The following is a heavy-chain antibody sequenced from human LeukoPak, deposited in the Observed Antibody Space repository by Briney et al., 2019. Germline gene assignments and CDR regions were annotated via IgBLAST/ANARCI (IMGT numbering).Heavy chain of an antibody. CDR2: ISSSSSYI. CDR1: GFTFSSHS. CDR3: ARKVDTAMAGFDY. D-gene: IGHD5-18*01. J-gene: IGHJ4*02. Sequence: PGGSLRLSCAASGFTFSSHSMNWVRQAPGKGLEWVSSISSSSSYIYYADSVKGRFTIARDNAKNSLYLQMNSLRAEDTAVYYCARKVDTAMAGFDYWGQGTLVTVSS. V-gene: IGHV3-21*01.